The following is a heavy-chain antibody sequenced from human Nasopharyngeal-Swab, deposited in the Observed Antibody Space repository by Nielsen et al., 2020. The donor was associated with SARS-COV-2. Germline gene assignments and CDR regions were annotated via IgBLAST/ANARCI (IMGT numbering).Heavy chain of an antibody. Sequence: LKISCAASGFTFRDYYMSWIRQAPGKGLEWVSYISGSGRAIYYADSVKGRFTISRDNAKNSLHLQMNSLRAEDTAVYYCARDRYGDYVVSWGQGTLVTVSS. J-gene: IGHJ5*02. CDR3: ARDRYGDYVVS. V-gene: IGHV3-11*01. D-gene: IGHD4-17*01. CDR1: GFTFRDYY. CDR2: ISGSGRAI.